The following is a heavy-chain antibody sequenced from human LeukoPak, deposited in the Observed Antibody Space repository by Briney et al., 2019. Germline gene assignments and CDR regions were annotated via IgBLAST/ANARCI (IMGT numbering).Heavy chain of an antibody. D-gene: IGHD6-13*01. V-gene: IGHV4-39*01. CDR1: GGSISSSSYY. CDR2: IYYSGST. J-gene: IGHJ4*02. CDR3: ARHMYSSSWYLPSRLFDY. Sequence: SETLSLTCTVSGGSISSSSYYWGWIRQPPGKGLEWIGSIYYSGSTYYNPSLKSRVTISVDTSKNQFSLKLSSVTAADTAVYYCARHMYSSSWYLPSRLFDYWGQGTLVTVSS.